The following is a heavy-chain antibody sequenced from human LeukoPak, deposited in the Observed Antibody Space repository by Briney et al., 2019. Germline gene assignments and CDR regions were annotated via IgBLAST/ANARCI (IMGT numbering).Heavy chain of an antibody. CDR3: ARESNRDTIYYYYYYMDV. CDR1: GFSFSGIW. Sequence: LGGSLRLSCVASGFSFSGIWWGWVGQAPGKGWEWLANKKPDGSDKYYVDSVKGRFFISRDNTKNSVFLQLHGLGAEDTAVYYCARESNRDTIYYYYYYMDVWGKGATVTVS. V-gene: IGHV3-7*01. J-gene: IGHJ6*03. CDR2: KKPDGSDK.